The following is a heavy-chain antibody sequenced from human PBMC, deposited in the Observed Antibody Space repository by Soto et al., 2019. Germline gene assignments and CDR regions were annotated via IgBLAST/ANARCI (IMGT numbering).Heavy chain of an antibody. V-gene: IGHV3-49*04. CDR3: TRDIGPDILTGYYAFDI. Sequence: SLRLSCTASGFTFGDYAMSWVRQAPGKGLEWVGFIRSKAYGGTTEYAASVKGRFTISRDDSKSIAYLQMNSLKTEDTAVYYCTRDIGPDILTGYYAFDIWGQGTMVTVSS. J-gene: IGHJ3*02. D-gene: IGHD3-9*01. CDR1: GFTFGDYA. CDR2: IRSKAYGGTT.